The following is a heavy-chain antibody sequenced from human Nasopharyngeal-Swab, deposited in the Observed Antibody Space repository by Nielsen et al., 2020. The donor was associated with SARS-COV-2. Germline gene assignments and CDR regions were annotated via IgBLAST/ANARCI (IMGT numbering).Heavy chain of an antibody. V-gene: IGHV3-9*03. J-gene: IGHJ4*02. CDR1: GFTFDDYA. D-gene: IGHD4-17*01. CDR3: AKLLSDYGDYGGGDY. Sequence: LKIYCAASGFTFDDYAMHWVRHAPGTGLEWVSGISWNSGSIGYAESVKGRFTISRDNAKNSLYLQMNSLRAEDMALYYCAKLLSDYGDYGGGDYWGQGTLVTVSS. CDR2: ISWNSGSI.